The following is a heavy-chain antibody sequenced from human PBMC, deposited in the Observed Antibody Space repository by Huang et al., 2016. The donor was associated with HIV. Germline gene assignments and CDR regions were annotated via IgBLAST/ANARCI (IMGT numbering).Heavy chain of an antibody. CDR1: GGSFNSLA. D-gene: IGHD6-13*01. CDR3: AREGQTWYGKPIAAFEI. J-gene: IGHJ3*02. CDR2: IVPLFSVT. V-gene: IGHV1-69*10. Sequence: VQLVQSGAEVKRPGTSVKISCKASGGSFNSLAFKWVRQAPGQGLQYRGGIVPLFSVTNYAEKFRGRLTISADKSTSTVFMELRGLTSEDTAVFFCAREGQTWYGKPIAAFEIWGQGTTVIVSP.